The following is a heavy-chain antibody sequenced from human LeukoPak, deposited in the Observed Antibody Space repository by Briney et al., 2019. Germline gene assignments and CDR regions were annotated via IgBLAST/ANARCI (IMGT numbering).Heavy chain of an antibody. Sequence: SETLSLTCTVSGGSISSYYWSWIRQPPGEGLEWIGYIYYSGSTNYNPSLKSRVTISVDASKNQFSLKLSSVTAADTALYYCARDRAVTTVSDYGMDVWGQGTTVTVSS. CDR1: GGSISSYY. J-gene: IGHJ6*02. CDR2: IYYSGST. D-gene: IGHD4-17*01. V-gene: IGHV4-59*01. CDR3: ARDRAVTTVSDYGMDV.